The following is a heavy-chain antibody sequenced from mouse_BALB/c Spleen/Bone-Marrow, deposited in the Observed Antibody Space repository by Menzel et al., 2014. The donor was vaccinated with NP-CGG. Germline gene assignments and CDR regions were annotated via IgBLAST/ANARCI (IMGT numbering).Heavy chain of an antibody. D-gene: IGHD1-2*01. J-gene: IGHJ1*01. CDR2: INPSNGRT. CDR1: GYTFTSYW. Sequence: VQLQQSGAELVKPGASVKLSCKASGYTFTSYWMHWVKQRPGQGLEWIGEINPSNGRTNYNEMSMSKATLTVDKSSSTTYIQLSNLTSQGAAVYYCARWGISFWYYDVLRPGTTGTVSS. V-gene: IGHV1S81*02. CDR3: ARWGISFWYYDV.